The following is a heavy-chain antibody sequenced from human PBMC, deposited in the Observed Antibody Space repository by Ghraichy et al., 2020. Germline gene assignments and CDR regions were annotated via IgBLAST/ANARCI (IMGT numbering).Heavy chain of an antibody. CDR1: GGSISSSRYF. Sequence: SETLSLTCSVSGGSISSSRYFWGWIRQPPGKGLEWIGTIYYSGSTYYNPSLKSRVTISVDTSKNQFSLKLRSVTAADTAVYYCTRLDYCSGGNCVLSHSDYGMDVWGQGTSVTVSS. V-gene: IGHV4-39*01. D-gene: IGHD2-15*01. CDR2: IYYSGST. J-gene: IGHJ6*02. CDR3: TRLDYCSGGNCVLSHSDYGMDV.